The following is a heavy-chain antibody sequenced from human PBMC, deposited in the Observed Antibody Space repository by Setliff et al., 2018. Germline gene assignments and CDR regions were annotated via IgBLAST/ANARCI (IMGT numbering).Heavy chain of an antibody. Sequence: PGGSLRLSCADSGFTFSSYWMSWVRQAPGKGLEWVANINQDGSEEYYVDSVKGRFTISRDNAKNSLYLQMNSLRADDTAVYYCARTCSGSGCYAGLESWGQGTPVTVSS. D-gene: IGHD2-15*01. J-gene: IGHJ4*02. CDR1: GFTFSSYW. CDR3: ARTCSGSGCYAGLES. V-gene: IGHV3-7*01. CDR2: INQDGSEE.